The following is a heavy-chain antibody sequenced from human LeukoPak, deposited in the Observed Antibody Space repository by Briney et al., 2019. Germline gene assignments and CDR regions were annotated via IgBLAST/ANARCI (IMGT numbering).Heavy chain of an antibody. CDR3: ARDASGGDYFDY. V-gene: IGHV3-21*01. CDR2: ISSSSGYI. J-gene: IGHJ4*02. Sequence: GGSLRLSCAASGFTFSTYSMNWVRQAPGKGLEWVSCISSSSGYIYCADSVKGRFTISRDNAKNSLYLQMNSLRAEDTAVYYCARDASGGDYFDYWGQGTLVTVSS. D-gene: IGHD2-21*01. CDR1: GFTFSTYS.